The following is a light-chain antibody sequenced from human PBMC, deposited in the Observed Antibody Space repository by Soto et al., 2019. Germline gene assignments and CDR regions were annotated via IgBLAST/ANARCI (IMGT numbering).Light chain of an antibody. CDR3: QQYSTYEWT. CDR2: DAS. V-gene: IGKV1-5*01. Sequence: DIQMTQSPSTLSASVGDRATIXXRASQTIRCWVAWDQQKPGQAPNFXIDDASSLEKGGPSRFSGSWSGTDFTLTSSSLQPADFATYLCQQYSTYEWTFGQGTKVDIK. CDR1: QTIRCW. J-gene: IGKJ1*01.